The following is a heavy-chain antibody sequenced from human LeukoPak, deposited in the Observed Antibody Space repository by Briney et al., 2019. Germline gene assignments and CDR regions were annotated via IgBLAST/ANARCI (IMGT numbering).Heavy chain of an antibody. CDR2: INHDGSGK. J-gene: IGHJ3*01. Sequence: GGSLRLSCVASGFTFNTYWMSWVRQAPGKGLEWVANINHDGSGKYYVDSVKGRLTISRDNANDSLYLQRNSLRVEDTAVYYCASDPFNIAAHDAFNFWGQGTAVTVSS. D-gene: IGHD2-21*01. CDR1: GFTFNTYW. CDR3: ASDPFNIAAHDAFNF. V-gene: IGHV3-7*01.